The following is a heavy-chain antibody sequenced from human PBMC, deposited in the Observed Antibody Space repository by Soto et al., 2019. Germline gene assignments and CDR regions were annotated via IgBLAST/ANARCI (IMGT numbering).Heavy chain of an antibody. Sequence: QVQLVQSGAEVKKSGASVKVSCKASGYTFTNYAMHWGRQAPGQRLEWMGWINAGNGNTQYSQQFQGSVTITRDTSASTAYMELSSLRYEDTAVYYCARAAYCGSDSCSDAFDIWGQGTVVTVSS. V-gene: IGHV1-3*01. J-gene: IGHJ3*02. CDR3: ARAAYCGSDSCSDAFDI. CDR1: GYTFTNYA. CDR2: INAGNGNT. D-gene: IGHD2-21*02.